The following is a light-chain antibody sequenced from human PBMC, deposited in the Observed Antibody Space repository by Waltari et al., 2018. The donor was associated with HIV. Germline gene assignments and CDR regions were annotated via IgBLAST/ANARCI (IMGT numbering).Light chain of an antibody. Sequence: QLVVTQSPSASASLGASVKLTCTLSSGHSNYAIAWHPQQPEKGPRYLMKIDNDGSHNKGDGIPDRFSGSSSGAERYLTIYSLQSEDEADYYCQTWGTGIQVFGGGTKLTVL. J-gene: IGLJ3*02. V-gene: IGLV4-69*01. CDR1: SGHSNYA. CDR3: QTWGTGIQV. CDR2: IDNDGSH.